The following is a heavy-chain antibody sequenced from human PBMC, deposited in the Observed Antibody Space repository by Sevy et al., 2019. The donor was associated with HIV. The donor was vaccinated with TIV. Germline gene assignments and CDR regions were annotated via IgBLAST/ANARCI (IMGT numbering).Heavy chain of an antibody. CDR2: ISGGGVNT. CDR1: GFTFNNYA. V-gene: IGHV3-23*01. D-gene: IGHD6-19*01. J-gene: IGHJ4*02. CDR3: AKDGGGWYTSGWYYFDY. Sequence: GGSLRLSCAASGFTFNNYAMSWVRQAPGKGLEWVSTISGGGVNTYYADSVKGRFTISRDNSKNTQYLRVSSLRAEDTAVYYCAKDGGGWYTSGWYYFDYWGQGALVTVSS.